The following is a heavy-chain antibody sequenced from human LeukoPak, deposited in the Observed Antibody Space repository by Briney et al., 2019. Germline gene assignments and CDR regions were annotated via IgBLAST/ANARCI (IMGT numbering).Heavy chain of an antibody. J-gene: IGHJ3*02. CDR3: ARVELGAFDI. D-gene: IGHD1-1*01. Sequence: SSETLSLTCTVSGGSISSYYWSWIRQPPGKGLEWIGYIYYSGSTNYNPSLKSRVTISVDTSKNQFSLKLSSVTAADTAVYYCARVELGAFDIWGQGTMVTVSS. CDR1: GGSISSYY. CDR2: IYYSGST. V-gene: IGHV4-59*01.